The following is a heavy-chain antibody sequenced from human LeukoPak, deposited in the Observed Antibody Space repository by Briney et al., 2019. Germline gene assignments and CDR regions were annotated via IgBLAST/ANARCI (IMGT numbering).Heavy chain of an antibody. CDR3: ARDIVVVPAGDDYYYYGMDV. D-gene: IGHD2-2*01. V-gene: IGHV3-33*01. CDR2: IWYDGSNK. CDR1: GFTFSSYG. J-gene: IGHJ6*02. Sequence: GGSLRLSCAASGFTFSSYGMHWVRQAPGKGLEWVAVIWYDGSNKYYADSVKGRFTISRGNSKNTLYLQMNSPRAEDTAVYYCARDIVVVPAGDDYYYYGMDVWGQGTTVTVSS.